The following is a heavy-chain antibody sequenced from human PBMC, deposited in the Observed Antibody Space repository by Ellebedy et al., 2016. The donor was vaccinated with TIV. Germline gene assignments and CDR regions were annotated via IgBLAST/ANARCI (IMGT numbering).Heavy chain of an antibody. J-gene: IGHJ4*02. CDR1: GFTFSDYY. CDR3: ARAYYDFWSGYYSASSYYFDY. V-gene: IGHV3-11*01. Sequence: GESLKISXAASGFTFSDYYMSWIRQAPGKGLEWVSYISSSGSTIYYADSVKGRFTISRDNAKNSLYLQMNSLRAEDTAVYYCARAYYDFWSGYYSASSYYFDYWGQGTLVTVSS. D-gene: IGHD3-3*01. CDR2: ISSSGSTI.